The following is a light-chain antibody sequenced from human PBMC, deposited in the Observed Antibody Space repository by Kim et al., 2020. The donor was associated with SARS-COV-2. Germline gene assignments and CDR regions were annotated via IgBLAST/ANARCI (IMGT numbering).Light chain of an antibody. CDR2: GNN. J-gene: IGLJ1*01. CDR3: QSYDNSLSGYV. Sequence: QRVTRSCTGSISNIGAGYDVHWYQQLPATAPKLLIYGNNNRPSGVPDRFSGSKSDTSASLAITGLQAEDEADYYCQSYDNSLSGYVFGSGTKVTVL. V-gene: IGLV1-40*01. CDR1: ISNIGAGYD.